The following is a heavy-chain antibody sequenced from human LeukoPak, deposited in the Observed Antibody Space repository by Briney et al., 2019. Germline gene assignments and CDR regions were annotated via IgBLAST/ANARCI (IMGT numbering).Heavy chain of an antibody. CDR1: GGTLNSYV. Sequence: ASVKVSCKASGGTLNSYVISWVRQAPGQGLEWMGGIIPIFGTANYAQKFQGRVTITADESTSTAYMELSSLRSEDTAVYYCASGGVVVTATPCDYWGQGTLVTVSS. J-gene: IGHJ4*02. D-gene: IGHD2-21*02. CDR3: ASGGVVVTATPCDY. V-gene: IGHV1-69*13. CDR2: IIPIFGTA.